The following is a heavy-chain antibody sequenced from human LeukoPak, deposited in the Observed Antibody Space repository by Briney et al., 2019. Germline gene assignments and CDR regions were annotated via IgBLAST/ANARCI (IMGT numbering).Heavy chain of an antibody. CDR3: ARLRAHSLRWSTDY. D-gene: IGHD4-23*01. Sequence: SETLSLTCTVSGGSISSYYWSWIRQPPGKGLEWIGYIYYTGSTNYNPSLQSRVTISVDTSKNQFSLKLSSVTAADTAVYYCARLRAHSLRWSTDYWGQGTLVTVSS. CDR2: IYYTGST. J-gene: IGHJ4*02. V-gene: IGHV4-59*12. CDR1: GGSISSYY.